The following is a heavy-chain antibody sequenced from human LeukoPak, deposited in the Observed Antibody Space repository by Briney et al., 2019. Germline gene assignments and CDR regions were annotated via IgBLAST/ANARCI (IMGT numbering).Heavy chain of an antibody. J-gene: IGHJ4*02. V-gene: IGHV4-39*07. CDR3: ARGPPYDILTGYYLDY. Sequence: SETLSLTCTVSGGSISSSSYYWGWIRQPPGKGLEWIGSIYYSGSTYYNPSLKSRVTISVDTSKNQFSLKLSSVTAADTAVYYCARGPPYDILTGYYLDYWGQGTLVTVSS. CDR1: GGSISSSSYY. CDR2: IYYSGST. D-gene: IGHD3-9*01.